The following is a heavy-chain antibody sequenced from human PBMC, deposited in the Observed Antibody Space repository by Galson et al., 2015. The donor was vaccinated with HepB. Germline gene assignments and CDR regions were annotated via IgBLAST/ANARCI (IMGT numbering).Heavy chain of an antibody. J-gene: IGHJ4*02. CDR1: GYTFTSYY. V-gene: IGHV1-46*04. CDR2: INPSGGST. CDR3: ARDAGGYSSGHKRSWLDY. Sequence: SVKVSCKASGYTFTSYYMHWVRQAPGQGLEWMGIINPSGGSTSYAQKLQGRVTMTRDTSTSTVYMELSSLRSEDTAVYYCARDAGGYSSGHKRSWLDYWGQGTLVTVSS. D-gene: IGHD6-19*01.